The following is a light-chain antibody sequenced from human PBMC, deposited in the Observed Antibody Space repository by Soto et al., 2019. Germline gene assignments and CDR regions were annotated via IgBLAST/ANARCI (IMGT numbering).Light chain of an antibody. V-gene: IGLV2-14*01. J-gene: IGLJ1*01. CDR2: AVS. CDR1: SGDIGSYNY. Sequence: QSVLTQPASVSGSPGQSITISCTGTSGDIGSYNYVSWFQHHPGKAPKLILFAVSDRPSGVSNRFSGSRSGNTASLTISGLQPEDEAIYYCSSYKRSTTHVFGTGTKVTVL. CDR3: SSYKRSTTHV.